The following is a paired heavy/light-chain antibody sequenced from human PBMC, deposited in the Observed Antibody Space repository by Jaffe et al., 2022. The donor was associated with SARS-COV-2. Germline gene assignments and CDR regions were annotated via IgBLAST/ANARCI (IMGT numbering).Heavy chain of an antibody. D-gene: IGHD1-26*01. CDR1: GYSFSNYW. V-gene: IGHV5-51*01. J-gene: IGHJ6*01. CDR2: IYPGDSDI. CDR3: VRRSGSYPHYYGIDV. Sequence: EVQLVQSGAEVKKPGESLKISCRGSGYSFSNYWIGWVRQLPGKGLEWMGIIYPGDSDIIYSPSFQGQVTISADKSISTAYLQWSSLKASDTAMYYCVRRSGSYPHYYGIDVWGPGTTVTVSS.
Light chain of an antibody. CDR2: LGS. CDR3: MQSLQSPTT. J-gene: IGKJ3*01. Sequence: DIVMTQSPLSLPVTPGEPASISCRSSQSLLDSNGYNYLDWYLQKPGQSPQLLIYLGSNRASGVPDRFRGIGSGTDFTLKISRVEAGDVGVYYCMQSLQSPTTFGPGTKVDIK. V-gene: IGKV2-28*01. CDR1: QSLLDSNGYNY.